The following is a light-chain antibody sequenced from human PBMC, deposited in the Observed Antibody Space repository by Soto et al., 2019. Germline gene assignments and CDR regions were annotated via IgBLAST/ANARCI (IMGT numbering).Light chain of an antibody. CDR1: KSLLYSSYNKNY. J-gene: IGKJ4*01. Sequence: DVVMTQSPDSLPVSPGARATIDCRSSKSLLYSSYNKNYLAWYQQQPGQTPTPPLYWSSTRDSGVPDRFSAIVSGTAGTLNLRSRPAEDGAVYDWQQDYRTPLTFGGGTKVEI. V-gene: IGKV4-1*01. CDR3: QQDYRTPLT. CDR2: WSS.